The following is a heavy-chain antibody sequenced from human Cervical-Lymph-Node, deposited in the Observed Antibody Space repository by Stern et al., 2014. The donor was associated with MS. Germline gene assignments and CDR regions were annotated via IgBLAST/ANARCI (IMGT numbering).Heavy chain of an antibody. Sequence: VQLVESGGGLVQPGRSLRLSCAASGFTFDDYAMHWVRQAPGKGLEWVSGISWNSGSIGYADSGKGRFTISRDNAKNSLYLQMNSLRAEDTALYYFAKGGYRYYFDYWGQGTLVTVSS. J-gene: IGHJ4*02. CDR3: AKGGYRYYFDY. D-gene: IGHD5-12*01. V-gene: IGHV3-9*01. CDR1: GFTFDDYA. CDR2: ISWNSGSI.